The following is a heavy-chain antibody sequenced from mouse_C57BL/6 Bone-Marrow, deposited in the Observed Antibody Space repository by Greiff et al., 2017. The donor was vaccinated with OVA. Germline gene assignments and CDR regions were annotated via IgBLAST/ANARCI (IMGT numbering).Heavy chain of an antibody. CDR2: IYPRSGNT. D-gene: IGHD2-1*01. CDR1: GYTFTSYG. Sequence: QVQLKESGAELARPGASVKLSCKASGYTFTSYGISWVKQRTGQGLEWIGEIYPRSGNTYYNEKFKGKATLTADKSSSTAYMELRSLTSEDSAVYFCARYYGNYEGDAMDYWGQGTSVTVSS. V-gene: IGHV1-81*01. CDR3: ARYYGNYEGDAMDY. J-gene: IGHJ4*01.